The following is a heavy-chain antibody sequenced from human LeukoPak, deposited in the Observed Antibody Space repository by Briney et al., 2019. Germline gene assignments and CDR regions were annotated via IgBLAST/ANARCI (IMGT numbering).Heavy chain of an antibody. J-gene: IGHJ5*02. CDR2: IYYSGST. Sequence: SETLSLTCTVSGDFLSSGDYYWGWIRQSPGKGLTWIGSIYYSGSTLYNASFESRVTMSVDTSKNQFSLKLSSVTAADTAIYYCTRGRTETTAGNYQFDPWGQGTLVTVSS. CDR3: TRGRTETTAGNYQFDP. V-gene: IGHV4-39*07. D-gene: IGHD4-11*01. CDR1: GDFLSSGDYY.